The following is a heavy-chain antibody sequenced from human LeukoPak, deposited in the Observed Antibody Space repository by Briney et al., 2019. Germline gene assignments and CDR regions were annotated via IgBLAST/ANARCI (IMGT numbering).Heavy chain of an antibody. Sequence: GGSLRLSCAASGFTFSNFGMHWVRQAPGQGLEWGSSISSSSSYIYYADSVKGRFTISRDNVKNLLYLQMNSLRAEDTAVYYCARVQRGIAVALDYWGQGTLATVSS. CDR3: ARVQRGIAVALDY. J-gene: IGHJ4*02. V-gene: IGHV3-21*01. D-gene: IGHD6-19*01. CDR1: GFTFSNFG. CDR2: ISSSSSYI.